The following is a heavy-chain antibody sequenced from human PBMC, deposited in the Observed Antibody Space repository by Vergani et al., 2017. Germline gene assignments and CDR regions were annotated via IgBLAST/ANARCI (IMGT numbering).Heavy chain of an antibody. CDR3: ADIVMGSSSY. CDR2: ISGSGGST. J-gene: IGHJ4*02. D-gene: IGHD2-15*01. V-gene: IGHV3-23*01. CDR1: GFTFSSYA. Sequence: EVQLLESGGGLVQPGGSLRLSCAASGFTFSSYAMSWVRQAPGKGLEGVSAISGSGGSTYYADSVKGRFTISRDNSKNTLYLQTNRLRAEDTAVYYCADIVMGSSSYWGQGTLVTVSS.